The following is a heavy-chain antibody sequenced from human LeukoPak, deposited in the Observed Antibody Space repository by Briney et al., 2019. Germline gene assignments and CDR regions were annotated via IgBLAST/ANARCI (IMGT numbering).Heavy chain of an antibody. V-gene: IGHV3-48*01. J-gene: IGHJ3*02. Sequence: GGSLRLSCAASGFTFSSYSMNWVRQAPGKGLEWVSYISSSSSTIYYADSVKGRFTISRDNAKNSLYLQMNSLRAGDTAVYYCAREGPNDAFDIWGQGTMVTVSS. CDR1: GFTFSSYS. CDR2: ISSSSSTI. CDR3: AREGPNDAFDI.